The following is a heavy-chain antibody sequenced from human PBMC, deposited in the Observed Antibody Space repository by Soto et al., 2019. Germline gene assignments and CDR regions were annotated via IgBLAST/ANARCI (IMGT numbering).Heavy chain of an antibody. CDR2: IRSKTYGGTT. CDR1: GFTFGDYA. Sequence: GGSLRLSCAASGFTFGDYAMTWVRQAPGKGLEWVGFIRSKTYGGTTEYTTSVRGRFTISRDDSKNTLYLQMNSLKTEDTAVYYCTTEEGRMDVWGQGTTVTVSS. CDR3: TTEEGRMDV. J-gene: IGHJ6*02. V-gene: IGHV3-49*04.